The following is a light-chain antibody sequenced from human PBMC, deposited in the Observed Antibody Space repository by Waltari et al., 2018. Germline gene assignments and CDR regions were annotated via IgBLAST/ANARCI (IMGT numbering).Light chain of an antibody. Sequence: EIVLTQSPDTLSLSPGERATLPCRASQSVSSSLAWYQQTPGQAPRRLFYGASNRATGIPDRFSGSGSGTDFTLTISRLEPEDFVVYYCLQYLSSPHTFGQGTKVEIK. V-gene: IGKV3-20*01. CDR2: GAS. J-gene: IGKJ2*01. CDR3: LQYLSSPHT. CDR1: QSVSSS.